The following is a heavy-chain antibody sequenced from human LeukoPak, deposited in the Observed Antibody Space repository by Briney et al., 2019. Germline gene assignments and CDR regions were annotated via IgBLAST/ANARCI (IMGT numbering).Heavy chain of an antibody. V-gene: IGHV3-30*04. CDR3: ARDYSGSYLRSAFDI. D-gene: IGHD1-26*01. CDR1: GFTFSSYA. Sequence: PGGSLRLSCAASGFTFSSYAMHWVRQAPGKGLEWVAVISYDGSNKYYADSVKGRFTISRDNSKNTLYLQMNSLRAEDTAVYYCARDYSGSYLRSAFDIWGQGTMVTVSS. J-gene: IGHJ3*02. CDR2: ISYDGSNK.